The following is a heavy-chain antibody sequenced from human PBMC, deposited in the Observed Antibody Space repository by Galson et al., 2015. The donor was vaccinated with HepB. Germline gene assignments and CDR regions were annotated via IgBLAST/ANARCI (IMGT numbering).Heavy chain of an antibody. V-gene: IGHV1-46*01. CDR3: ARDAGSPLHQLPGRGDYFDY. CDR1: GYTFTSYC. Sequence: SVKVSCKASGYTFTSYCMHWVRQAPGQGLEWMGIINPSGGSTSYAQKFQGRVTMTRDTSTSTVYMELSSLRSEDTAVYYCARDAGSPLHQLPGRGDYFDYWGQGTLVTVSS. CDR2: INPSGGST. D-gene: IGHD2-2*01. J-gene: IGHJ4*02.